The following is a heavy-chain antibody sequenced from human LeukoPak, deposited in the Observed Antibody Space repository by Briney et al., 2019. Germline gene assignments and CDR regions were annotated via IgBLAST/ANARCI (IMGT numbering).Heavy chain of an antibody. Sequence: GGSLRLSXAVSGFTFTDYWMNWVGQAPGKGLEWVASIRQDGSEKTYVDSVKGRFTISRDNTKNSLSLQVNSLRVEDTAVYYCARDGTAAGLYFDLWGQGTLVTVSS. CDR2: IRQDGSEK. V-gene: IGHV3-7*01. CDR1: GFTFTDYW. D-gene: IGHD6-13*01. CDR3: ARDGTAAGLYFDL. J-gene: IGHJ4*01.